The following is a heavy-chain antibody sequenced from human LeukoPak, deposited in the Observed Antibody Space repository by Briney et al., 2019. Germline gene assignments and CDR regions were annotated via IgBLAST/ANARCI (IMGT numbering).Heavy chain of an antibody. J-gene: IGHJ4*02. CDR1: GFTFSSFA. CDR3: ASIQLWSFFDY. V-gene: IGHV3-23*01. CDR2: IRGSGDGTST. D-gene: IGHD5-18*01. Sequence: GGSLRLSCAASGFTFSSFAMSWVRQAPGKGLGWVSNIRGSGDGTSTYHADSVKGRLTISRDNSKNTLFLQMNSLRAEDKAVYYCASIQLWSFFDYWGQGTLVTVSS.